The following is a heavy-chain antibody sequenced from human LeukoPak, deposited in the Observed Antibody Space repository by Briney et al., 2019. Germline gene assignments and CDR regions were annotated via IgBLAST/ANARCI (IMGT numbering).Heavy chain of an antibody. CDR1: GFIVSSNY. Sequence: GGSLRLSCAASGFIVSSNYMTWVRQAPGEGLEWVSVIHNDGSTYYTDSVKGRFTISRDNSKDTLYLQMNSLRVEDTAVYYCAALARDYWGQGTLVTVSS. D-gene: IGHD3-3*02. CDR2: IHNDGST. J-gene: IGHJ4*02. V-gene: IGHV3-53*01. CDR3: AALARDY.